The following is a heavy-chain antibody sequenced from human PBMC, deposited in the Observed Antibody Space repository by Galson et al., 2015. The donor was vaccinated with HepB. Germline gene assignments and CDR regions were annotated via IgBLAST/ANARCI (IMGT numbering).Heavy chain of an antibody. CDR3: ARQKPDSSGYWGLRVGDWFDP. CDR1: GGSISSYY. J-gene: IGHJ5*02. D-gene: IGHD3-22*01. Sequence: LSHTCTVSGGSISSYYWSWIRQPPGKGLEWIGYIYYSGSTNYNPSLKSRVTISVDTSKNQFSLKLSSVTAADTAVYYCARQKPDSSGYWGLRVGDWFDPWGQGTLVTVSS. V-gene: IGHV4-59*08. CDR2: IYYSGST.